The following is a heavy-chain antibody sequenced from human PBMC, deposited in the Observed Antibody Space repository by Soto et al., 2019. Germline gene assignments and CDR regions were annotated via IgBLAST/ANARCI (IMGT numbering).Heavy chain of an antibody. Sequence: QVQLVQSGSEVKKPGSSVKVSCKASGGTFSSYAISWVRQAPGQGLEWMGGIIPIFGTANYAQKFQGRVTITAEESTSTAYMELSSLRSEDTAVYYCASVRGIAAAGWFDPWGQGTLVTVSS. CDR3: ASVRGIAAAGWFDP. J-gene: IGHJ5*02. D-gene: IGHD6-13*01. V-gene: IGHV1-69*01. CDR2: IIPIFGTA. CDR1: GGTFSSYA.